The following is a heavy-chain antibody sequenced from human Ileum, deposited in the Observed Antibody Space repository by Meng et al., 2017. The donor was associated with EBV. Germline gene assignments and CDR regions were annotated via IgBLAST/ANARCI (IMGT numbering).Heavy chain of an antibody. CDR2: IYYSGTT. D-gene: IGHD6-19*01. J-gene: IGHJ4*02. Sequence: LQESGPGCGKPSVARSITGLVSGVATDKRVDNWVWIRQSPGKGREWMGNIYYSGTTYYSPSLKSRVTISVDTSKTQFSLKLSSLTAADTAVYYCARGYSSGWYYFDSWGQGTLVTVSS. CDR3: ARGYSSGWYYFDS. CDR1: GVATDKRVDN. V-gene: IGHV4-39*01.